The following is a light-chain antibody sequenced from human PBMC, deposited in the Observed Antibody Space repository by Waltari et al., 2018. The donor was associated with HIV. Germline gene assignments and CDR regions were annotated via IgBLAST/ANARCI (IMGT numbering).Light chain of an antibody. Sequence: DIQLAQSPSSLSASIGDRLTITCQESQDISNYLNWYQHKPGKAPKLLIYDASNLQTGVPSRFSGSGSGTDFTFTITSLQPEDFATYYCQQFDHLPYTFGQGTRLEIK. J-gene: IGKJ2*01. V-gene: IGKV1-33*01. CDR2: DAS. CDR3: QQFDHLPYT. CDR1: QDISNY.